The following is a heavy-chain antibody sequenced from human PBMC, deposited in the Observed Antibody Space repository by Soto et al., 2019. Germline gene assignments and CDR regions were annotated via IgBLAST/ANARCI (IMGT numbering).Heavy chain of an antibody. J-gene: IGHJ4*02. CDR3: VKGHSDSYYYFYY. CDR1: GFTFSFCA. CDR2: MRGSNGDT. D-gene: IGHD3-22*01. Sequence: EVQLLESGGALVQPGESLRLSCAASGFTFSFCAMSWVRQAPGKGLEWVSSMRGSNGDTYYADSVKGRFTISRDNSKNTLYLQMNSLRVEDTALYYCVKGHSDSYYYFYYWGQGALVTVSS. V-gene: IGHV3-23*01.